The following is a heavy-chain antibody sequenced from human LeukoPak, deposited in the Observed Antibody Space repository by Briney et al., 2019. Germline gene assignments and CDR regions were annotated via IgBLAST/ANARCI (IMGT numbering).Heavy chain of an antibody. J-gene: IGHJ5*02. D-gene: IGHD3-16*01. Sequence: SETLSLTCTVSGGSISSSNYYWGWIRQPPGKGLEWIGSIYYSGSTYYNPSLKSRVTMSVDTSKNQFSLKLSSVTAADTAVYYCARELVITFGGVITQRDNWFDPWGQGTLVTVSS. CDR2: IYYSGST. V-gene: IGHV4-39*07. CDR1: GGSISSSNYY. CDR3: ARELVITFGGVITQRDNWFDP.